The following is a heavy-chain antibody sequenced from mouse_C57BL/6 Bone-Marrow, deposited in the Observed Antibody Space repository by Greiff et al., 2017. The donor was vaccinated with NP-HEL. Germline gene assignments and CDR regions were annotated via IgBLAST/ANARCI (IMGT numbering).Heavy chain of an antibody. CDR2: TFYSGIT. J-gene: IGHJ4*01. CDR1: GFSINSDCY. D-gene: IGHD1-1*01. Sequence: EVQGVESGPSLVRPSQTLSLTCTVTGFSINSDCYWIWIRQFPGNKLEYIGYTFYSGITYYNPSLESRTYITRDTSKNQFSLKLSSVTTEDTATYYCARAYYYGSSYYAMDYWGQGTSVTVSS. V-gene: IGHV3-3*01. CDR3: ARAYYYGSSYYAMDY.